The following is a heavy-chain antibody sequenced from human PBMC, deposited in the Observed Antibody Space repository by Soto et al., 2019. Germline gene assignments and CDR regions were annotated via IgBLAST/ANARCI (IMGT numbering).Heavy chain of an antibody. CDR2: ISSSSSTI. D-gene: IGHD6-19*01. CDR3: ARAKQWLVGGFAY. Sequence: EVQLVESGGGLVQPGGSLRLSCAASGFTFSSYNMNWVRQAPGKGLEWVSDISSSSSTIYYADAVKGRFTTSRDNAKNSLYLQMNRLRDEDTAVYYCARAKQWLVGGFAYWAQGTLVTVS. CDR1: GFTFSSYN. V-gene: IGHV3-48*02. J-gene: IGHJ4*02.